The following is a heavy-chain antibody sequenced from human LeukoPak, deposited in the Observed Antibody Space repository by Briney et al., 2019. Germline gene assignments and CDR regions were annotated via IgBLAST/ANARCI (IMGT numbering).Heavy chain of an antibody. Sequence: SSETLSLTCTVSGGSISSYYWSWIRQPPGKGLEWIGYIYYSGSTNYNPSLKSRVTISVDTSKNQFSLKLSSVTAADTAVYYCARVHCSGGSCYSQYYYYGMDVWGQGTTVTVSS. CDR3: ARVHCSGGSCYSQYYYYGMDV. CDR1: GGSISSYY. J-gene: IGHJ6*02. V-gene: IGHV4-59*01. D-gene: IGHD2-15*01. CDR2: IYYSGST.